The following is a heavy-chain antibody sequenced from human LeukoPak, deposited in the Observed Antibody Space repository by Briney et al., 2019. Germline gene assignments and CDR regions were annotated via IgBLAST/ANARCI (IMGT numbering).Heavy chain of an antibody. Sequence: GGSLRLSCAASSFTFSDYNMNWVRQAPGKGLEWVSSITSSSTYIYYADSMKGRFTISRDNAKNSLYLEMNSLRVDDTAVYYCARDPYSGGYSDYYYYYMDVWGKGTTVTVSS. J-gene: IGHJ6*03. V-gene: IGHV3-21*01. CDR2: ITSSSTYI. CDR1: SFTFSDYN. CDR3: ARDPYSGGYSDYYYYYMDV. D-gene: IGHD3-22*01.